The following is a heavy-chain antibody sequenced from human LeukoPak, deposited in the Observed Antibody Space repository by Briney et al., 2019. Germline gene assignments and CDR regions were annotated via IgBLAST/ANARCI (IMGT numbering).Heavy chain of an antibody. Sequence: GGSLRLSCAASGFTFSSYGMHWVRQAPGKGLEWVAVISYDGSNKYYADSVKGRFTISRDNSKNTLYLQMNSLRAEDMAVYYCAKANDYGDLFDYWGQGTLVTVSS. V-gene: IGHV3-30*18. J-gene: IGHJ4*02. CDR1: GFTFSSYG. CDR3: AKANDYGDLFDY. D-gene: IGHD4-17*01. CDR2: ISYDGSNK.